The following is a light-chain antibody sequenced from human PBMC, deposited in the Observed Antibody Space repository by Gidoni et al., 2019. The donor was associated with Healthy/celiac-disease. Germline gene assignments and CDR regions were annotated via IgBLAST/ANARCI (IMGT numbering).Light chain of an antibody. J-gene: IGKJ3*01. CDR2: GAS. V-gene: IGKV3-15*01. CDR1: QSVSSN. Sequence: EIVMTQSPATLSVSPGERATLSCRASQSVSSNLAWYQQKPGQAPRLLIYGASTRATGSPARCSGSGAGTEFTLTISSLQSEDFAVDYCQQYNNWPPFTFGPXTKVDIK. CDR3: QQYNNWPPFT.